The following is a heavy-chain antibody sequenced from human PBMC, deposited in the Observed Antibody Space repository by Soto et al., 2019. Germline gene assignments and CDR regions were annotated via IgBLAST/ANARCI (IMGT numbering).Heavy chain of an antibody. V-gene: IGHV1-3*01. CDR2: INAGNGNT. CDR3: ARGLGANYEFWSGYPPPFDY. J-gene: IGHJ4*02. D-gene: IGHD3-3*01. CDR1: GYTFTSYA. Sequence: VASVKVCCKASGYTFTSYAMHWVRQAPGQRLEWMGWINAGNGNTKYSQKFQGRVTITRDTSASTAYMELSSLRSEDAAVYYCARGLGANYEFWSGYPPPFDYWGQGTLVTVSS.